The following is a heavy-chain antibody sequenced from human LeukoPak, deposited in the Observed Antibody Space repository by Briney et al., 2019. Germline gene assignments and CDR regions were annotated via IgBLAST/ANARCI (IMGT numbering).Heavy chain of an antibody. CDR1: GFTFSDHF. V-gene: IGHV3-11*01. CDR2: ISGNGAT. D-gene: IGHD4-23*01. J-gene: IGHJ3*01. Sequence: GGSLRLSCAASGFTFSDHFMTWIRQAPGKGLEWISYISGNGATYYADSVKGRFTISRDNAQNSLWLQMSSLRAEDTAVYYCARDPMCNGGNSGAFDFWGQGTLVTVSP. CDR3: ARDPMCNGGNSGAFDF.